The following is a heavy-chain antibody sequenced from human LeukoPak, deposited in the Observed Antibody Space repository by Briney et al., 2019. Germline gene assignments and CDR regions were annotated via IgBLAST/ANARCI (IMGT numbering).Heavy chain of an antibody. CDR1: GYTFTSYG. D-gene: IGHD3-22*01. Sequence: ASVKVSCKASGYTFTSYGISWVRQAPGQGLEWMGWNSAYNGNTNYAQKLQGRVTMTTDTSTSTAYMELRSLRSDDTAVYYCARAQYYYDSSGYSQFDYWGQGTLVTVSS. CDR3: ARAQYYYDSSGYSQFDY. J-gene: IGHJ4*02. V-gene: IGHV1-18*01. CDR2: NSAYNGNT.